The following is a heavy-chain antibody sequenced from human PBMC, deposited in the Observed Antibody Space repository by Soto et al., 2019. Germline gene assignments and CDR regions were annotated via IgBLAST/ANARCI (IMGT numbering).Heavy chain of an antibody. D-gene: IGHD3-10*01. CDR2: ISYDGSNK. J-gene: IGHJ4*02. Sequence: QVQLVESGGGVVQPGRSLRLSCAASGFTFSSYGMHWVRQAPGKGLEWVAVISYDGSNKYYADSVKGRFTISRDNSKNTLYLQMNSLRAKDTAVYYCAKDHRELLWFGELADWGQGTLVTVSS. CDR1: GFTFSSYG. V-gene: IGHV3-30*18. CDR3: AKDHRELLWFGELAD.